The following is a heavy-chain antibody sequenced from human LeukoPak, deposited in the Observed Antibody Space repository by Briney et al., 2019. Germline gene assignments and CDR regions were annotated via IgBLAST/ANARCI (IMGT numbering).Heavy chain of an antibody. J-gene: IGHJ4*02. CDR2: ISSSGSTI. CDR1: GFTFSDYY. V-gene: IGHV3-11*01. Sequence: KSGGSLRLSCAASGFTFSDYYMSWIRQAPGKGLEWVSYISSSGSTIYYADSVKGRFTISRDNAKNSLYLQMNSLRAEDTALYHCARTDKLELPDYWGQGTLVTVSS. CDR3: ARTDKLELPDY. D-gene: IGHD1-7*01.